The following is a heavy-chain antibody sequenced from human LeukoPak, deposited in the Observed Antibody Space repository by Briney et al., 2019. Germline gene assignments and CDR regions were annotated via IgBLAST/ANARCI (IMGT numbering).Heavy chain of an antibody. CDR3: ARGYDFWSGYWSHSDY. D-gene: IGHD3-3*01. CDR1: GFTFSSYA. V-gene: IGHV3-64*01. Sequence: GGSLRLSCAASGFTFSSYAMHWVRQAPGKGLEYVSAISSNGGSTYYGNSVRGRFTISRDNSKNTLYLQMGSLRAEDMAVYYCARGYDFWSGYWSHSDYWGQGTLVTVSS. CDR2: ISSNGGST. J-gene: IGHJ4*02.